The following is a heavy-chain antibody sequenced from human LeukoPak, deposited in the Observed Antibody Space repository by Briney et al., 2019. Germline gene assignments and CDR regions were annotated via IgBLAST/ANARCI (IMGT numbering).Heavy chain of an antibody. D-gene: IGHD3-16*01. V-gene: IGHV4-59*11. J-gene: IGHJ6*04. CDR2: IYYSGST. CDR3: ARGHGGILDV. CDR1: GGSISSHY. Sequence: SETLSLTCNVSGGSISSHYWGWIRQPPGKGLEWIGYIYYSGSTNYNPSLKSRVTISVDRSKNQFSLKLSSVTAADTAVYYCARGHGGILDVWGKGTTVTVSS.